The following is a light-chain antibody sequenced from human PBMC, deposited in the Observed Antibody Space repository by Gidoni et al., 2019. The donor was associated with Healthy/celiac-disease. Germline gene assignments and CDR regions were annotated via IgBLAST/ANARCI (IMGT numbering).Light chain of an antibody. V-gene: IGLV2-11*01. CDR1: SSDVGGYNY. CDR2: DVS. Sequence: QSALTQPRSVSGSPGQSVTISCTGTSSDVGGYNYVSWYQQPPGKTPKRMIYDVSQRPSGVPDRFSGSKSGNTASLTISGLQAEDEADYYCCSYAGSYTFEVFGGGTKLTVL. J-gene: IGLJ2*01. CDR3: CSYAGSYTFEV.